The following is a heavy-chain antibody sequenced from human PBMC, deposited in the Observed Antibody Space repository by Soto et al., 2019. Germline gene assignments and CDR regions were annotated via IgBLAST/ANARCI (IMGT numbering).Heavy chain of an antibody. V-gene: IGHV3-23*01. D-gene: IGHD5-12*01. Sequence: EVQLLEFGGHLVQPGGSLRLSCVASGFTINNYAMTWVRRAPGKGLEWVSTISGGGSTSYADSVKGRFTISRDNSKSTVFLQMDSLRVEDTAVYYCAKGARSASGRYGYKFDYWGQGTLVTVSS. J-gene: IGHJ4*02. CDR3: AKGARSASGRYGYKFDY. CDR1: GFTINNYA. CDR2: ISGGGST.